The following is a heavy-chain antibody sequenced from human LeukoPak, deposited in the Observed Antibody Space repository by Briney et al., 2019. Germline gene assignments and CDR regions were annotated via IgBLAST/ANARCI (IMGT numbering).Heavy chain of an antibody. CDR2: IYHSGST. V-gene: IGHV4-38-2*01. Sequence: SETLSLTCAVSGSSIDSGYYWGWIRQPPGKGLEWIGYIYHSGSTYYNPSLKSRVTISVDTSKNQFSLKLSPVTAADTAVYYCARAPLGPDAFDIWGQGTMVIVSS. CDR1: GSSIDSGYY. J-gene: IGHJ3*02. CDR3: ARAPLGPDAFDI.